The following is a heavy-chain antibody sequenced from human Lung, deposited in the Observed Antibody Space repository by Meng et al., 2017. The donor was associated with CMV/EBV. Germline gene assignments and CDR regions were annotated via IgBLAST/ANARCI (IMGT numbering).Heavy chain of an antibody. Sequence: SXTXSLXCTVYGGSLGDYFWTWIRQPPGKGLEWIGEIDHSGSTKYNPSLKSRATISDDASKNQLSLKLRSLTAADTAVYYCARMIMNNYDYHFAMDVWGQGXSVTVSS. CDR2: IDHSGST. CDR3: ARMIMNNYDYHFAMDV. CDR1: GGSLGDYF. V-gene: IGHV4-34*01. J-gene: IGHJ6*02. D-gene: IGHD3-16*01.